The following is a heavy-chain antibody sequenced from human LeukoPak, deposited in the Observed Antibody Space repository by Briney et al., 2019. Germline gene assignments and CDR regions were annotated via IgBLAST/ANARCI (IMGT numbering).Heavy chain of an antibody. J-gene: IGHJ4*03. CDR2: IYHSGST. CDR1: GGSISSSNW. V-gene: IGHV4-4*02. D-gene: IGHD3-22*01. Sequence: PSETLSLTCAVSGGSISSSNWWRWVRQPAGEGLEWIGEIYHSGSTNYNASLKGRVTISVDKSKNQLYLKLSSVSAADTAVYYCARASDHSSPYPDSWGPGTLVTVSS. CDR3: ARASDHSSPYPDS.